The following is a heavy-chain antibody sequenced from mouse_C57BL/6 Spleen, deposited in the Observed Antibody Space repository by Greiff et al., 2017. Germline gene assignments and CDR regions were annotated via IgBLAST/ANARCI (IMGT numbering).Heavy chain of an antibody. V-gene: IGHV1-64*01. CDR2: IHPNSGST. Sequence: QVQLKQPGAELVKPGASVKLSCKASGYTFTSYWMHWVKQRPGQGLEWIGMIHPNSGSTNYNEKFKSKATLTVDNSSSTAYMQLSSLTSEDAACYYCARRVTTVGATGKYAMDYWGQGASVTVSS. CDR1: GYTFTSYW. CDR3: ARRVTTVGATGKYAMDY. D-gene: IGHD1-1*01. J-gene: IGHJ4*01.